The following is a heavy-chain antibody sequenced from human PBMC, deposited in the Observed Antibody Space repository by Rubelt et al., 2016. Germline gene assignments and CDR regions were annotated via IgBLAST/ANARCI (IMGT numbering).Heavy chain of an antibody. Sequence: QVQLQESGPGLVKPSETLSLTCTVSGGSISNYYWSWIRQPPGKGLEWIGNIYYSGSTNYNPSLKSRVTISVDKSKNQLTLRLRSVTAADPAVYYCARTTGSNWFWGQGTLVTVSS. J-gene: IGHJ4*02. CDR3: ARTTGSNWF. CDR1: GGSISNYY. V-gene: IGHV4-59*12. D-gene: IGHD1-26*01. CDR2: IYYSGST.